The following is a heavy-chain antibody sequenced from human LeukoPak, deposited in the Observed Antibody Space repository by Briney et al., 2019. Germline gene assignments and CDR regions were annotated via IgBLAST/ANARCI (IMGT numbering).Heavy chain of an antibody. D-gene: IGHD6-19*01. Sequence: GGSLRLSCAASGFTFSNYSMNWVRQAPGKGLEWVSSIGSSGSYIYYADSVKGRFTISRDNSKNTLYLQMNSLRAEDTAVYYCARAGYSSGWYRNFDYWGQGTLVTVSS. CDR1: GFTFSNYS. CDR2: IGSSGSYI. CDR3: ARAGYSSGWYRNFDY. J-gene: IGHJ4*02. V-gene: IGHV3-21*04.